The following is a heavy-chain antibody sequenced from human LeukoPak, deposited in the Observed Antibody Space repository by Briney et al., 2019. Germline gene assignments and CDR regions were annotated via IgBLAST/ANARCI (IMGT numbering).Heavy chain of an antibody. CDR1: GFTFSSYA. J-gene: IGHJ4*02. V-gene: IGHV3-30*04. Sequence: PGGSLRLSCAASGFTFSSYAMHWVRQAPGKGLEWVAVISYGGNNKYYADSVKGRFTISRDNSKNTLYLQMNSLRAEDTAVYYCAKDYGDYPDYFDYWGQGTLVTVSS. CDR3: AKDYGDYPDYFDY. D-gene: IGHD4-17*01. CDR2: ISYGGNNK.